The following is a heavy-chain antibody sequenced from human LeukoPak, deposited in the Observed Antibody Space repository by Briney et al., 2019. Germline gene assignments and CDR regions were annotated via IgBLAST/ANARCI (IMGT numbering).Heavy chain of an antibody. J-gene: IGHJ4*02. CDR2: ISAYNGKT. D-gene: IGHD5-18*01. Sequence: ASVKVSFTASGYTFTIYGISWVRQAPGQGREWMGWISAYNGKTNYAQKLQGRVTMTTDTSTSTAYMELRSLRSDDTAVYYCTRDRIQLLSGDYWGQGTLVTVSS. CDR1: GYTFTIYG. V-gene: IGHV1-18*01. CDR3: TRDRIQLLSGDY.